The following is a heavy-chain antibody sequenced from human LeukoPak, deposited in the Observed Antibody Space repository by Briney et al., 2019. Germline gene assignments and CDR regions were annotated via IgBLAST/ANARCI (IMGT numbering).Heavy chain of an antibody. CDR2: INPNTGGT. CDR1: EYTFTLYY. Sequence: ASVKVSCKASEYTFTLYYMHWVRQAPGQGLEWMGWINPNTGGTNYEQKFQGRVTMTRDTSITTAYMELSRLEYDDTAVYYCAKDFRDQWLVNAFHIWGQGTMVTVSS. CDR3: AKDFRDQWLVNAFHI. V-gene: IGHV1-2*02. J-gene: IGHJ3*02. D-gene: IGHD6-19*01.